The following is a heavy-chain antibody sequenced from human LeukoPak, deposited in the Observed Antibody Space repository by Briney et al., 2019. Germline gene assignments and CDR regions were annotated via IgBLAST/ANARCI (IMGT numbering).Heavy chain of an antibody. J-gene: IGHJ4*02. CDR1: GYSFTSYW. CDR3: ARGSRYSSSWYDY. CDR2: IYPGDSDT. Sequence: GESLKISCRGSGYSFTSYWIGWVRQMPGTGLEWRGIIYPGDSDTRYSPSFQGQVTISADKSISTAYLQWSSLKASDTAMYYCARGSRYSSSWYDYWGQGTLVTVSS. V-gene: IGHV5-51*01. D-gene: IGHD6-13*01.